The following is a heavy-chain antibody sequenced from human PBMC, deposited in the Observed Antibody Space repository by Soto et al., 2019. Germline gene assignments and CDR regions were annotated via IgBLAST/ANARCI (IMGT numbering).Heavy chain of an antibody. CDR3: ANAWSIAAAGTPANANDAFDI. V-gene: IGHV3-30*18. Sequence: GGSLRLSCAASGFTFSTYGMHWVRQAPGKGLEWVAVISYDGSNKYYADSVKGRFTISRDNSKNTLYLQMNSLRAEDTAVYYCANAWSIAAAGTPANANDAFDIWGQGTMVTVSS. CDR1: GFTFSTYG. J-gene: IGHJ3*02. D-gene: IGHD6-13*01. CDR2: ISYDGSNK.